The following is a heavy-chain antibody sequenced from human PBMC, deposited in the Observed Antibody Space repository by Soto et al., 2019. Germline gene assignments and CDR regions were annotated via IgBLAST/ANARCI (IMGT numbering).Heavy chain of an antibody. CDR1: GDSFNNDG. J-gene: IGHJ6*02. Sequence: QVQLVQSGAEVKKPGSSVKVSCKASGDSFNNDGVNWVRQAPRQGLEWVGGIIPHFGPAKYPQKFQGRATITADTPTNTVFMELLSLTSDDTAIYYCARGALLDWHNYFALDVWGQGTSVTVSS. CDR2: IIPHFGPA. D-gene: IGHD3-9*01. CDR3: ARGALLDWHNYFALDV. V-gene: IGHV1-69*06.